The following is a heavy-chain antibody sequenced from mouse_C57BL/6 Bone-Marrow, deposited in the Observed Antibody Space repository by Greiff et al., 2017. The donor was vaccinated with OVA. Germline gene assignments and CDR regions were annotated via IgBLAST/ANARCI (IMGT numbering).Heavy chain of an antibody. D-gene: IGHD1-1*01. CDR2: INPNNGGT. Sequence: VQLKQSGPELVKPGASVKISCKASGYTFTDYYMNWVKQSHGKSLEWIGDINPNNGGTSYNQKFKGKATLTVDKSSSTAYMELRSLTSEDSAVYYCARGGLLRSLGYFDYWGQGTTLTVSS. V-gene: IGHV1-26*01. CDR1: GYTFTDYY. J-gene: IGHJ2*01. CDR3: ARGGLLRSLGYFDY.